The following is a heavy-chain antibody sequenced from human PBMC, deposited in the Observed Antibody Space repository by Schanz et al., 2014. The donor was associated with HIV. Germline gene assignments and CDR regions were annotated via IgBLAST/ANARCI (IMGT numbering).Heavy chain of an antibody. CDR3: ARDVGAGANEY. J-gene: IGHJ4*02. Sequence: EVQLVESGGGLVQPGGSLRLSCAASGFRFSRDWMTWVRQAPGMGLEWVANIKEDGSVINYVDSVKGRFTISRDNVKNSLFLQMNSLRAEDTAMYYCARDVGAGANEYWGQGTLVTVSS. V-gene: IGHV3-7*01. CDR2: IKEDGSVI. D-gene: IGHD1-26*01. CDR1: GFRFSRDW.